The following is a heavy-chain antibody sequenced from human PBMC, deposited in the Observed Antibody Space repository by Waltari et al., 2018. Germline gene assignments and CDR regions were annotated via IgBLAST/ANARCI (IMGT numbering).Heavy chain of an antibody. V-gene: IGHV3-23*03. CDR3: AKDPSEASA. Sequence: LRLSCAASGFTFSSYAMSWVRQAPGKGLEWVSVIYSGGSTYYADSVKGRFTISRDNSKNTLYLQMNSLRAEDTAVYYCAKDPSEASAWGQGTLVTVSS. J-gene: IGHJ4*02. CDR2: IYSGGST. CDR1: GFTFSSYA.